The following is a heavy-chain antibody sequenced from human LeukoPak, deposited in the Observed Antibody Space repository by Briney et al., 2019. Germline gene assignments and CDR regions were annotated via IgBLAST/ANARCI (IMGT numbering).Heavy chain of an antibody. V-gene: IGHV1-46*01. D-gene: IGHD2-2*01. CDR3: ARDGPTAAPFDY. CDR1: GYRFTSYD. Sequence: GASVKVSCMASGYRFTSYDMHWVRQAPGQGLEWMGIINPSGGSTSYAQRFQGRVAMTRDTSTTTVYMEVNSLTSEDTAVYFCARDGPTAAPFDYWGQGTLVTVSS. CDR2: INPSGGST. J-gene: IGHJ4*02.